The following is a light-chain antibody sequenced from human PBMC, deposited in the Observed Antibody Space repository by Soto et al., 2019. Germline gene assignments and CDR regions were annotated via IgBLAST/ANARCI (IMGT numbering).Light chain of an antibody. Sequence: IQVTQSPSSLSASVGARVTITCQASQDISNYLNWYQQKPGKAPKLLIYDASILGTGVPSRCRRSGAGTAFTFTISSLQPEDIATYYCQQLDNRLLTFGGGTKVEIK. CDR2: DAS. CDR1: QDISNY. CDR3: QQLDNRLLT. V-gene: IGKV1-33*01. J-gene: IGKJ4*01.